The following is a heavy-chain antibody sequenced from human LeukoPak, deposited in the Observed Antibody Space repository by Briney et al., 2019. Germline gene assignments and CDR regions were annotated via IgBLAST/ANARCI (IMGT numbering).Heavy chain of an antibody. CDR2: IYYSWST. J-gene: IGHJ4*02. CDR3: ARAGWELPGLFDY. CDR1: GGSISSGGYY. V-gene: IGHV4-31*03. Sequence: SQTLSLTCTVSGGSISSGGYYWSWIRQHPGKGLEWIGYIYYSWSTYYNPSLKRRVTISVDTPKNQFSLKLSSVTAADTAVYSCARAGWELPGLFDYWGQGTLVTVSS. D-gene: IGHD1-26*01.